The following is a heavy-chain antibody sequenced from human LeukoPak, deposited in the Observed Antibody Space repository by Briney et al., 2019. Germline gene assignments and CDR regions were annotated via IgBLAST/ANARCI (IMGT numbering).Heavy chain of an antibody. CDR1: GFTFGSHW. J-gene: IGHJ1*01. Sequence: GGSLRLSCAASGFTFGSHWMSWVRQAPGKGLEWVADINQDGSDKHYVDSVKGRFTISRDNAESSLYLQVNSLRAEDTAVYCCVRDPRSFHFWGQGTLVTVSS. D-gene: IGHD3-16*02. CDR2: INQDGSDK. CDR3: VRDPRSFHF. V-gene: IGHV3-7*01.